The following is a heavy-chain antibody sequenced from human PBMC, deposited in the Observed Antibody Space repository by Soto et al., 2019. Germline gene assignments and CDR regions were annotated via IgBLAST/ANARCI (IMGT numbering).Heavy chain of an antibody. CDR1: GYTYTEYP. D-gene: IGHD2-15*01. CDR2: INVANGNA. V-gene: IGHV1-3*01. CDR3: TGSSERGF. Sequence: ASVKVSCKTSGYTYTEYPIHWVRQAPGQGLEWMGWINVANGNAKYSQKVQGRVSMTRDTSASTVYMELSSLGSEDTAVYYCTGSSERGFWGQGPLVTV. J-gene: IGHJ4*02.